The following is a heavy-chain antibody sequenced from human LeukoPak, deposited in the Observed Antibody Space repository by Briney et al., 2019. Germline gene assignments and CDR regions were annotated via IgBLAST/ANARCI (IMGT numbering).Heavy chain of an antibody. CDR2: ISAYNGNT. CDR3: ARAVPYYDYVWGSHTYFDY. D-gene: IGHD3-16*01. V-gene: IGHV1-18*01. J-gene: IGHJ4*02. CDR1: GYTFTSYD. Sequence: GASVKVSCKASGYTFTSYDISWVRQAPGQGLEWMGWISAYNGNTNYAQKLQGRVTMTTDTSTSTAYMELRSLRSDDTAVYYCARAVPYYDYVWGSHTYFDYWGQGTLVTVSS.